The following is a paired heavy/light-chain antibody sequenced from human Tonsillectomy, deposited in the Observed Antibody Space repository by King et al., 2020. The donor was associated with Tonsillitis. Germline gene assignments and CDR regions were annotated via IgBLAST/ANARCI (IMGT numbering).Heavy chain of an antibody. J-gene: IGHJ4*02. CDR3: ARGKYDFWTGYPDYFDY. D-gene: IGHD3-3*01. CDR1: GGSFNDYY. Sequence: QVQLKQWGAGLLKPSETLSLSCAVYGGSFNDYYWSWIRQSPGKGLEWIGEIHHSGSTNYNPSLNSRVTISLDTSKNQFSLKVRSVTAADTAIYYCARGKYDFWTGYPDYFDYWGQGTLVTVSS. V-gene: IGHV4-34*01. CDR2: IHHSGST.
Light chain of an antibody. CDR3: QQYGRSLIT. V-gene: IGKV3-20*01. Sequence: EIVLTQSPGTLSLSPGERATLSCRASQSVRNKNLAWYQQKPGQAPRLLIYAASTRATGIPDTFSGSGSGTDFTLTISRLEPEDFAMYYCQQYGRSLITFGGGTKVEIK. CDR1: QSVRNKN. CDR2: AAS. J-gene: IGKJ4*01.